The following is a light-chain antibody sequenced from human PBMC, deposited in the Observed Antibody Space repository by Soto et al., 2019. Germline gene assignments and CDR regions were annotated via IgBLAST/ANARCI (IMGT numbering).Light chain of an antibody. CDR3: QQRSDRLPIT. J-gene: IGKJ5*01. CDR2: YAS. CDR1: QSVSSH. Sequence: EIVLTQSPATLSLSPGERGTLSCRASQSVSSHLAWYQQKPGQAPRLLIYYASKRPTGIPARFSGSGSGTDFPLTTSSLEPEDFAVYYCQQRSDRLPITFGQGTRLEIK. V-gene: IGKV3-11*01.